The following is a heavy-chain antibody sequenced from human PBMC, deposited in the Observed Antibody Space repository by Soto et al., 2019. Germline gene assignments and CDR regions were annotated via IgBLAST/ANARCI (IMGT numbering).Heavy chain of an antibody. V-gene: IGHV1-69*08. CDR1: GDTLNTFT. Sequence: QVQLVQSGAEVKKPGSSVKVSCKASGDTLNTFTISWVRQAPGQGLEWLGRIIPIVDKTNYAQRLQGRLTITEERSTGSVLLGLSSLGSEDTAFYYCVRDPPRLVDSPGNLTHLDYWGQGTLVTVSS. D-gene: IGHD5-12*01. CDR2: IIPIVDKT. J-gene: IGHJ4*02. CDR3: VRDPPRLVDSPGNLTHLDY.